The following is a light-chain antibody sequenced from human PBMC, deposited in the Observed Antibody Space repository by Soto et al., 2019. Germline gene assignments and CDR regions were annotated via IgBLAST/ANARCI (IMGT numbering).Light chain of an antibody. J-gene: IGLJ1*01. V-gene: IGLV2-23*02. CDR1: SNDVGSYNL. Sequence: QSLLTQPASVSGSPGQSITISCTGTSNDVGSYNLVSWYQQHPGKAPKLMIYEVSKRPSGVSNRFSGSKSGNTASLTISGLQAEDEADYYCCSYAGSYIYVFGTGTKVTVL. CDR2: EVS. CDR3: CSYAGSYIYV.